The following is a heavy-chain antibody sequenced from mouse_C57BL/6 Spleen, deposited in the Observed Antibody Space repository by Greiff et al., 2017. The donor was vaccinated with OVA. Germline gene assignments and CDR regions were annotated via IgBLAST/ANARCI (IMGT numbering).Heavy chain of an antibody. CDR3: ARRNTTVVARDYYAMDY. V-gene: IGHV1-81*01. D-gene: IGHD1-1*01. J-gene: IGHJ4*01. Sequence: QVQLQQSGAELARPGASVKLSCKASGYTFTSYGISWVKQRTGQGLEWIGEIYPRSGNTYYNEKFKGKATLTADKSSSTAYMELRSLTSEDSAVYFCARRNTTVVARDYYAMDYWGQGTSVTVSS. CDR1: GYTFTSYG. CDR2: IYPRSGNT.